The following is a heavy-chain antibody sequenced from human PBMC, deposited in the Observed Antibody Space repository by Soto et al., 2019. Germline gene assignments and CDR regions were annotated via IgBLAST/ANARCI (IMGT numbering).Heavy chain of an antibody. D-gene: IGHD2-2*02. V-gene: IGHV3-73*01. CDR3: ARGQGAAIGDYYYHGMDV. CDR1: GFIFSGSA. CDR2: IRSRANNFAT. J-gene: IGHJ6*02. Sequence: LRLSCSASGFIFSGSAIHWVRQASGKGLEWVGRIRSRANNFATSSAASVKGRFTFSRDDSKNTAYLQMNTLKPEDTAVYYCARGQGAAIGDYYYHGMDVWGQGTTVTVSS.